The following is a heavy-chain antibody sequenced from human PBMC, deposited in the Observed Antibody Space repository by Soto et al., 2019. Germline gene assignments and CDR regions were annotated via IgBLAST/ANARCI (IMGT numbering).Heavy chain of an antibody. CDR3: ARVGATIFGVVPNYYGMAD. D-gene: IGHD3-3*01. J-gene: IGHJ6*02. Sequence: ASVQVSFKASVVTFSSYAISWVRQAPGQGLEWMGGIIPIFGTANYAQKFQGRVTNTADKSTSTAYMELSSMRSEETAVYYYARVGATIFGVVPNYYGMADWGPGTPVTVSS. CDR2: IIPIFGTA. V-gene: IGHV1-69*06. CDR1: VVTFSSYA.